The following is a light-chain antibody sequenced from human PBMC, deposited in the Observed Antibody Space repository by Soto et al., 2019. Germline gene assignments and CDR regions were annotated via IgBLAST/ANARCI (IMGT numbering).Light chain of an antibody. J-gene: IGKJ5*01. V-gene: IGKV1-39*01. CDR3: QQYNSYIT. CDR2: AAS. Sequence: DIQMTQSPSSLSASVRDSVTITCRASQNIRNYLNWYQQKPGRAPKILIYAASSLQSGVPSRFSGGGSGTDFTLTITSLQPEDFATYYCQQYNSYITFGQGTRLEIK. CDR1: QNIRNY.